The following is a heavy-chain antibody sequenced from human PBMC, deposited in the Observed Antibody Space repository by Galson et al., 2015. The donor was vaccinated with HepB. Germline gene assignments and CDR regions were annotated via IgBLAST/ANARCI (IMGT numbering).Heavy chain of an antibody. D-gene: IGHD4-11*01. J-gene: IGHJ4*02. Sequence: SVKVSCKASGYTFTGYYMHWVRQAPGQGLEWMGWINPNSGGTNYAQKFQGRVTMTKDTSISTAYMELSRLRSDDTAVYYCARGMTTVTTGGYWGQGTLVTVSS. CDR1: GYTFTGYY. CDR2: INPNSGGT. V-gene: IGHV1-2*02. CDR3: ARGMTTVTTGGY.